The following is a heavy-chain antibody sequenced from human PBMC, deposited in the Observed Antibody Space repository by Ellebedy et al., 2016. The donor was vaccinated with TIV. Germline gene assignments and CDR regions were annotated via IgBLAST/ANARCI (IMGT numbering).Heavy chain of an antibody. Sequence: SLKISXAASGFTFDDYAMHWVRQAPGKGLEWVSGISWNSGSIGYADSVKGRFTISRDNAKNSLYLQMNSLRAEDTAVYYCARDPVPSVWGQGTLVTVSS. CDR1: GFTFDDYA. V-gene: IGHV3-9*01. J-gene: IGHJ4*02. D-gene: IGHD2-2*01. CDR3: ARDPVPSV. CDR2: ISWNSGSI.